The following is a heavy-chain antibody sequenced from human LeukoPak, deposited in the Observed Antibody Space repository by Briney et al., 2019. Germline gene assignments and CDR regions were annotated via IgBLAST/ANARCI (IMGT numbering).Heavy chain of an antibody. CDR3: ARGGWKQQLDGMDV. V-gene: IGHV1-8*01. J-gene: IGHJ6*02. Sequence: ASVKVSCKASGYTFTSYDINWVRQATGQGLEWMGWVNPNSGNTGYAQKFQGRVTMTRNTSISTAYMELSSLRSEDTAVYYCARGGWKQQLDGMDVWGQGTTVTVSS. D-gene: IGHD6-13*01. CDR1: GYTFTSYD. CDR2: VNPNSGNT.